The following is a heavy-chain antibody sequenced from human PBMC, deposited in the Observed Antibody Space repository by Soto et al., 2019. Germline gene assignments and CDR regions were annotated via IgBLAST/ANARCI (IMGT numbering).Heavy chain of an antibody. D-gene: IGHD3-3*01. CDR3: ARVSGNYDFWSGYSNYYHHYHLSV. V-gene: IGHV4-39*07. Sequence: PSETLSLTCTVSGGSISSSSYYWGWIRQPPGKGLEWIGSIYYSGSTYYNPSLKSRVTISVDTSKNQFSLKLSSVTAADTAVYYCARVSGNYDFWSGYSNYYHHYHLSVWGKGTTVPVAS. J-gene: IGHJ6*03. CDR2: IYYSGST. CDR1: GGSISSSSYY.